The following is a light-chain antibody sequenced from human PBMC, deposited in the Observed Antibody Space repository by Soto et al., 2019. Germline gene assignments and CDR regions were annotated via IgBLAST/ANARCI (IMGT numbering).Light chain of an antibody. CDR2: HTS. CDR1: QSVSSSS. Sequence: EVVMTQSPGTLSLSPRDRATLSCRASQSVSSSSLAWYQQKPGQAPRLLIYHTSSRATGIPDRFSGSGSGTDFTLTISRLEPEDFAVYYCQQYGTSPPYTFGQGTKVEIK. J-gene: IGKJ2*01. V-gene: IGKV3-20*01. CDR3: QQYGTSPPYT.